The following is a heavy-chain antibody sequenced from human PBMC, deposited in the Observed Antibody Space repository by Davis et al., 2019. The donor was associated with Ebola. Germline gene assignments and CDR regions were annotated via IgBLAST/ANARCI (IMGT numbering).Heavy chain of an antibody. CDR3: ARGTQLYSSSWYWFDP. Sequence: MPGGSLRLSCTVPGGSISSYYWSWIRQPPGKGLEWIGYIYYSGNTNYNPSLKSRVTISVDTSKNQFSLKLSSVTAADTAVYYCARGTQLYSSSWYWFDPWGQGTLVTVSS. J-gene: IGHJ5*02. D-gene: IGHD6-13*01. CDR2: IYYSGNT. V-gene: IGHV4-59*12. CDR1: GGSISSYY.